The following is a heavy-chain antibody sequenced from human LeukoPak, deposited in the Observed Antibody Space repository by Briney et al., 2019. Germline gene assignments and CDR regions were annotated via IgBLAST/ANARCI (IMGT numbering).Heavy chain of an antibody. CDR3: ARDYCSSTSCYLNYYYYMDV. CDR1: GFTLSSYS. Sequence: GGSLRLSCAASGFTLSSYSMNWVRQAPGKGLEWVSSISSSSSYIYYADSVKGRFTISRDNAKNSLYLQMNSLRAEDTAVYYCARDYCSSTSCYLNYYYYMDVWGKGTTVTVSS. J-gene: IGHJ6*03. V-gene: IGHV3-21*01. D-gene: IGHD2-2*01. CDR2: ISSSSSYI.